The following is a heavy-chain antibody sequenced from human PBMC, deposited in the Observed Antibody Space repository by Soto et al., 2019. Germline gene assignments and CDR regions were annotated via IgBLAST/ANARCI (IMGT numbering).Heavy chain of an antibody. Sequence: SETLSLTCTVSGGSISSYYWSWIRQPPGKGLEWIGYIYYSGSTNYNPSLKSRVTISVDTSKNQFSLKLSSVTAADTAVYYCARNLWFGYFDYWGQGTLVTVSS. J-gene: IGHJ4*02. CDR3: ARNLWFGYFDY. CDR1: GGSISSYY. D-gene: IGHD3-10*01. CDR2: IYYSGST. V-gene: IGHV4-59*01.